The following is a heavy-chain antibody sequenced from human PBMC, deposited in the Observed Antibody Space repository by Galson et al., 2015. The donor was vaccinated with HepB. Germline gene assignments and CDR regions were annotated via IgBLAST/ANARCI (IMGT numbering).Heavy chain of an antibody. Sequence: SLRLSCAASGFTFSDYYMSWIRQAPGKGLEWVPYISLSSTTIYYADSVKGRFTTSRDNAKNSLYLQMNGLRVEDTAVYYCARAALGWIDPWGQGTLVTVSS. CDR2: ISLSSTTI. J-gene: IGHJ5*02. CDR1: GFTFSDYY. CDR3: ARAALGWIDP. V-gene: IGHV3-11*01. D-gene: IGHD6-25*01.